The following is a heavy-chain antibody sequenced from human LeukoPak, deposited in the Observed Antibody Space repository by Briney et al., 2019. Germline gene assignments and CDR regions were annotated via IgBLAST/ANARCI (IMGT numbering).Heavy chain of an antibody. CDR1: GGSISSSSYY. V-gene: IGHV4-39*07. CDR3: ARENPSGYYNRPIDY. J-gene: IGHJ4*02. D-gene: IGHD3-22*01. Sequence: SETLSLTCTVSGGSISSSSYYWGWIRQPPGKGLEWIGSIYYSGSTYYNPSLKSRVTMSVDTSKNQFSLKLSSVTAADTAIYYCARENPSGYYNRPIDYWGQGTLVTVSS. CDR2: IYYSGST.